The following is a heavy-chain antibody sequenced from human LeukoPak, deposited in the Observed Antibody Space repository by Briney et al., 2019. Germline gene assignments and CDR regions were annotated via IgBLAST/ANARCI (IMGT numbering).Heavy chain of an antibody. D-gene: IGHD3-10*01. CDR3: ARDLGYYGSGGSDWFDP. CDR2: IYYSGST. CDR1: GGSISGYY. Sequence: SETLSLTCTVSGGSISGYYWSWIRQPPGKGLEWIGYIYYSGSTNYNPYLMSRVTISIDTSKNQFSPKLSSVTAADTAVYYCARDLGYYGSGGSDWFDPWGQGTLVTVSS. V-gene: IGHV4-59*01. J-gene: IGHJ5*02.